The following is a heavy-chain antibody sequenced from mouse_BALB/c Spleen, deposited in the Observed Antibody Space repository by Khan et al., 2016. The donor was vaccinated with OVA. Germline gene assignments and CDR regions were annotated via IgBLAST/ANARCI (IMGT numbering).Heavy chain of an antibody. CDR1: GYSITSNYA. D-gene: IGHD1-1*01. J-gene: IGHJ4*01. CDR3: ARGNYYGYALDY. Sequence: EVQLQESGPGLVKPSQSLSLTCTVNGYSITSNYAWNWIRQFPGNKLEWMGYISYSGSTNYNPSLKSRLSITRDTSKNQFFLLLQSVTTEDSATYYCARGNYYGYALDYWGQETSVTVSS. CDR2: ISYSGST. V-gene: IGHV3-2*02.